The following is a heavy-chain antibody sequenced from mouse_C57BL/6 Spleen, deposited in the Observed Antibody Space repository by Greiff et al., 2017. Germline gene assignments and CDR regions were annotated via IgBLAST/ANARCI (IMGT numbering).Heavy chain of an antibody. J-gene: IGHJ4*01. V-gene: IGHV5-9-1*02. CDR2: ISSGGDYI. Sequence: EVQLVESGEGLVKPGGSLQLSCAASGFTFSSYAMSWVRQAPEKRLAWVAYISSGGDYIYYADTVKGRFTISRDNARNTLYLQMSSLKSEDTAMYYCTRDPGDYGSSYPYYYAMDYWGQGASVTVSS. CDR3: TRDPGDYGSSYPYYYAMDY. D-gene: IGHD1-1*01. CDR1: GFTFSSYA.